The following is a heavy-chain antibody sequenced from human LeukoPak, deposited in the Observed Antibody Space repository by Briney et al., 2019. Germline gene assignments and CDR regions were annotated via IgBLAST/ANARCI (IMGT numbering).Heavy chain of an antibody. CDR3: ARDEAIVVVIPFDI. Sequence: GGSLRLSCAASGFTFSSYSMNWVRQAPGKGLEWVSSISSSSSYIYYADSVKGRFTISRDNAKNPLYLQMNSLRAEDTAVYYYARDEAIVVVIPFDIWGQGTMVTVSS. CDR2: ISSSSSYI. J-gene: IGHJ3*02. D-gene: IGHD3-22*01. V-gene: IGHV3-21*01. CDR1: GFTFSSYS.